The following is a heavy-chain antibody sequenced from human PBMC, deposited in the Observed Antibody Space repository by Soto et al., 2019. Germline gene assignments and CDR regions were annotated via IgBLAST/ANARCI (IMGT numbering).Heavy chain of an antibody. CDR1: GGSISSGGYS. CDR2: IYHSGST. D-gene: IGHD3-10*01. CDR3: ARGGELLWFGDRVPVGWFDP. Sequence: SETLSLTCAVSGGSISSGGYSWSWIRQPPGKGLEWIGYIYHSGSTYYNPSLKSRVTISVDRSKNQFSLKLSSVTAADTAVYYCARGGELLWFGDRVPVGWFDPWGQGTLVTV. V-gene: IGHV4-30-2*01. J-gene: IGHJ5*02.